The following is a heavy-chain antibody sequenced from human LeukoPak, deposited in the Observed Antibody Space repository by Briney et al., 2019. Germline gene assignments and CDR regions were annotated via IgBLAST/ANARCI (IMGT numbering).Heavy chain of an antibody. CDR2: INVDGSVK. J-gene: IGHJ4*02. V-gene: IGHV3-74*01. D-gene: IGHD4-23*01. CDR1: GFTFSNYW. CDR3: VRDLILVDTPGDDFDY. Sequence: PGGPLRLSCAASGFTFSNYWMHWVRQVPGKGLVWVSRINVDGSVKSYADSVKGRFTISRDNAKNTESLQMNSLRAEDTAVYYCVRDLILVDTPGDDFDYWGQGALVTVSS.